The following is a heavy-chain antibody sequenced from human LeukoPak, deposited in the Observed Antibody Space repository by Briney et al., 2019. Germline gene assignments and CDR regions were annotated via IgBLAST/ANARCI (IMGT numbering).Heavy chain of an antibody. CDR1: GFTFSSYGG. D-gene: IGHD3-10*01. J-gene: IGHJ4*02. V-gene: IGHV4-4*02. CDR3: AREGVVRGVILNY. CDR2: INHSGST. Sequence: PGGSLRLSCAASGFTFSSYGGMGWVRQPPGKGLEWIGEINHSGSTNYNPSLKSRVTISVDTSKNQFSLKLSSVTAADTAVYYCAREGVVRGVILNYWGQGTLVTVSS.